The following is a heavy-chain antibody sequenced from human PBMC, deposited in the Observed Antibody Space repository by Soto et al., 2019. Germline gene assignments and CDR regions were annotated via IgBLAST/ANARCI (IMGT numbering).Heavy chain of an antibody. CDR3: VNWVGGERHFDY. Sequence: QVQLVQSGAEVRKPGSSVKVSCKASGSTFGTYAFSWVRQAPGQGLEWLGGINPVFDTTQYAQKFQGRVTITADESTSTAYMELSTLRSEDTAVYYCVNWVGGERHFDYWGQGTLVTVSS. CDR1: GSTFGTYA. V-gene: IGHV1-69*01. CDR2: INPVFDTT. J-gene: IGHJ4*02. D-gene: IGHD3-16*01.